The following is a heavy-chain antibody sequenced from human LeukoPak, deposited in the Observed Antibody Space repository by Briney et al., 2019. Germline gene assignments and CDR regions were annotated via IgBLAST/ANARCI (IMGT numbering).Heavy chain of an antibody. J-gene: IGHJ6*03. CDR2: INHSGST. V-gene: IGHV4-34*01. Sequence: PSETLSLTCAVYGGSFSGYYWSWIRQPPGKGLEWIGEINHSGSTNYNPSLKSRVTISVDTSKNQFSLKLSSVTAADTAVYYCARGATYYYDSSGHYYALYYYYYMDVWGKGTTVTVSS. CDR1: GGSFSGYY. CDR3: ARGATYYYDSSGHYYALYYYYYMDV. D-gene: IGHD3-22*01.